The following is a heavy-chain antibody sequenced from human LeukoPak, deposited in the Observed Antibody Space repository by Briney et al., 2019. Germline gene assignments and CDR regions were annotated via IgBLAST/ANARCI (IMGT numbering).Heavy chain of an antibody. CDR1: GFTFGDYA. CDR2: IRSKAYGGTT. J-gene: IGHJ4*02. V-gene: IGHV3-49*04. Sequence: PGGSLRLSCTASGFTFGDYAMSWVRQAPGKGLEWVGFIRSKAYGGTTEYAASVKGRFTISRDDSKSIAYLQMNSLKTEDTAVYYCTRGVRSQNNFDYWGQGTLVTVSS. D-gene: IGHD3-3*01. CDR3: TRGVRSQNNFDY.